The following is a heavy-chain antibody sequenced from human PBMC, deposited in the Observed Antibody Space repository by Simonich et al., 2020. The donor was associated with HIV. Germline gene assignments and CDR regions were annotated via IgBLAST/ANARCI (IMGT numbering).Heavy chain of an antibody. V-gene: IGHV4-34*01. Sequence: QVRLQQWGAGLLKPSKTLSLTCAVYGGSFSGYYWSLIRQPPGKGLEWIGEINHSGNTNYNPSLKSRVTMSVDTSKNQFSLKLTSVTAADTAVYYCARRSGYALDYWGQGTLVTVSS. CDR2: INHSGNT. CDR1: GGSFSGYY. CDR3: ARRSGYALDY. D-gene: IGHD5-12*01. J-gene: IGHJ4*02.